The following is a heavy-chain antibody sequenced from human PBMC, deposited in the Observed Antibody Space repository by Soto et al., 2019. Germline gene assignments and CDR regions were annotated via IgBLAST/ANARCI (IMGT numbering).Heavy chain of an antibody. D-gene: IGHD5-12*01. V-gene: IGHV3-48*01. CDR2: ISSSSSTI. J-gene: IGHJ6*03. Sequence: GGSLRLSCAASGFTFSSYSMNWVRQAPGKGLEWVSYISSSSSTIYYADSVKGRFTISRDNAKNSLYLQMNSLRAEDTAVYYCARVGRGWWLRERDYYYYYMDVWGKGTTVTVSS. CDR3: ARVGRGWWLRERDYYYYYMDV. CDR1: GFTFSSYS.